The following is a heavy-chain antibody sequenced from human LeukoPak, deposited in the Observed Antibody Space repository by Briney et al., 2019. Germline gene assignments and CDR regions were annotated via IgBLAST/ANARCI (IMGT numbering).Heavy chain of an antibody. CDR3: ARPGTGDYNSDF. D-gene: IGHD4-17*01. CDR1: GYTFTSYG. V-gene: IGHV5-51*01. Sequence: KVSCKASGYTFTSYGITWVRQMPGKGLEWMGIIYPGDSDTRYSPSFQGQVTISADKSISTAYLQWSSLKASDTAMYYCARPGTGDYNSDFWGQGTLVTVSS. CDR2: IYPGDSDT. J-gene: IGHJ4*02.